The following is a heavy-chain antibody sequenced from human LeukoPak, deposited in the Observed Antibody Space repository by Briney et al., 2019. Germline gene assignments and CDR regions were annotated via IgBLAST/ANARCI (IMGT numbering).Heavy chain of an antibody. CDR2: ISYDGSNK. V-gene: IGHV3-30-3*01. Sequence: PGGSLRLSCAASGFTFSSYAMHWVRQAPGKGLEWVAVISYDGSNKYYADSVKGRFTISRDNSKNTLYLQMNSLRAEDTAVYYCANWNYGYWGQGTLVTVSS. CDR3: ANWNYGY. D-gene: IGHD1-7*01. J-gene: IGHJ4*02. CDR1: GFTFSSYA.